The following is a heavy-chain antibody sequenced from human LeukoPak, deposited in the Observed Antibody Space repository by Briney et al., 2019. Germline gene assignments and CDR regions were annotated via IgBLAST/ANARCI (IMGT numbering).Heavy chain of an antibody. J-gene: IGHJ4*02. CDR3: VRVSSASYVFDS. CDR1: GITFSDYY. D-gene: IGHD1-26*01. V-gene: IGHV3-11*01. CDR2: ITGSGDNM. Sequence: GGSLRLSCAASGITFSDYYMAWMRQAPGKGLEWVSYITGSGDNMYYADSVKGRFSVSRDNAKKSVYLQMNSLTPEDTAFYYCVRVSSASYVFDSWGQGTLVTVSP.